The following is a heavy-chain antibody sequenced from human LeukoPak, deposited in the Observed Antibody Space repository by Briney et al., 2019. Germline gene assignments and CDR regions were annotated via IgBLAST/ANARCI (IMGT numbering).Heavy chain of an antibody. J-gene: IGHJ4*02. CDR3: ARDRTYYDSSGYYSDYFDY. Sequence: GGSLRLSCVASGFTFSSYSINWVRQAPGKGLEWVSSISSSSSYIYYADSAKGRFIISRDNAKNSLYLQMNSLRAEDTAVYYCARDRTYYDSSGYYSDYFDYWGQGTLVTVSS. CDR1: GFTFSSYS. V-gene: IGHV3-21*01. CDR2: ISSSSSYI. D-gene: IGHD3-22*01.